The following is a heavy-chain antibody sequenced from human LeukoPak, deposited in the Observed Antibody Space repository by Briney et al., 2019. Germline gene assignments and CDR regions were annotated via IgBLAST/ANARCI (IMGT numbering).Heavy chain of an antibody. J-gene: IGHJ5*02. Sequence: GGSLRLSCAASGFTFSSYWMSWVRQAPGKGLEWVSAISGSGGSTYYADSVKGRFTISRDNSKNTLYLQMNSLRAEDTAVYYCAKSSGSSSWYRDWFDPWGQGTLVTVSS. V-gene: IGHV3-23*01. D-gene: IGHD6-13*01. CDR1: GFTFSSYW. CDR2: ISGSGGST. CDR3: AKSSGSSSWYRDWFDP.